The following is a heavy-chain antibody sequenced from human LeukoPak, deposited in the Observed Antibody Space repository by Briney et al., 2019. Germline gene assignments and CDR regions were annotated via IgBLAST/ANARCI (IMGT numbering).Heavy chain of an antibody. CDR2: INPNSGGT. V-gene: IGHV1-2*02. Sequence: ASVKVSCKASGYTFTSYAISWVRQAPGQGLEWMGWINPNSGGTNYAQKFQGRVTMTRDTSISTAYMELSRLRSDDTAVYYCARDRDAFDIWGQGTMVTVSS. CDR1: GYTFTSYA. J-gene: IGHJ3*02. CDR3: ARDRDAFDI.